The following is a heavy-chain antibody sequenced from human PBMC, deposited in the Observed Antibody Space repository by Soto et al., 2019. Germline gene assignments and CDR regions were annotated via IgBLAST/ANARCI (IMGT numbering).Heavy chain of an antibody. V-gene: IGHV3-30-3*01. J-gene: IGHJ6*02. CDR3: ARDFDPSSPRLYYYYGMDV. Sequence: QVQLVESGGGVVQPGRSLRLSCAASGFTFSSYAMHWVRQAPGKGLEWVAVISYDGSNKYYADSVKGRFTISRDNSKNKLYLQMNSLRAEDKAVYYCARDFDPSSPRLYYYYGMDVWGQGTPVTVSS. CDR2: ISYDGSNK. CDR1: GFTFSSYA.